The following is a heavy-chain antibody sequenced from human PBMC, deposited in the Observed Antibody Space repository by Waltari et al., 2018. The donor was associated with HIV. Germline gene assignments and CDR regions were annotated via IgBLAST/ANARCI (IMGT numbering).Heavy chain of an antibody. D-gene: IGHD3-10*01. Sequence: QVQLVESGGGVVQPGRSLRISVETSGVTFRGFGMHWVRQAPGKGLEWVAVIWYDGTEKHYVDSVKGRFVISRDNSKNTLYLQMNSLRPEDTAMYYCAKDANTFHEFGPNWLDPWGQGTLVIVSS. J-gene: IGHJ5*02. CDR1: GVTFRGFG. CDR2: IWYDGTEK. CDR3: AKDANTFHEFGPNWLDP. V-gene: IGHV3-33*06.